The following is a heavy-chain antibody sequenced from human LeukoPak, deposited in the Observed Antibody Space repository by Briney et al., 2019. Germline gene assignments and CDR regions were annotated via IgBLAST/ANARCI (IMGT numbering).Heavy chain of an antibody. CDR1: GGSISSYY. Sequence: PAETLSLTCTASGGSISSYYWSWIRQPPGKGLEWIGYIYYSGSTNYNPSLKSRVTISVDTSKNQFSLKLSSVTAADTAVYYCARHEGIAAALENWFDPWGQGTLVTVSS. CDR3: ARHEGIAAALENWFDP. CDR2: IYYSGST. D-gene: IGHD6-13*01. V-gene: IGHV4-59*01. J-gene: IGHJ5*02.